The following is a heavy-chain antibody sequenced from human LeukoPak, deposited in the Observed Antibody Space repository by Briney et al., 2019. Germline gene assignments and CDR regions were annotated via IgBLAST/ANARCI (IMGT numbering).Heavy chain of an antibody. J-gene: IGHJ6*03. CDR3: ARVVAARLYYYYYYYMDV. D-gene: IGHD6-6*01. CDR1: GFTVSSNY. CDR2: IYSGGST. Sequence: GGSLRLSCAASGFTVSSNYMSWVRQAPGKGLEWVSVIYSGGSTYYADSVKGRFTISRDNSKYTLYLQMNSLRAEDTAVYYCARVVAARLYYYYYYYMDVWGKGTTVTVSS. V-gene: IGHV3-66*02.